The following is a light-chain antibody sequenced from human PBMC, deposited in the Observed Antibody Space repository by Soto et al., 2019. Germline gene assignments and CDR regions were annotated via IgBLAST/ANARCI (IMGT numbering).Light chain of an antibody. CDR1: QGISSN. J-gene: IGKJ5*01. V-gene: IGKV1-9*01. Sequence: DIQLTQSPSFLSASVGDRVTITCRASQGISSNLAWYQQKPGKAPKLLIYAASTLQGGVPSRFSGSGSGTEFTLTISSLQPEDFATYYCPQFNSYPITFGQGTRLEI. CDR3: PQFNSYPIT. CDR2: AAS.